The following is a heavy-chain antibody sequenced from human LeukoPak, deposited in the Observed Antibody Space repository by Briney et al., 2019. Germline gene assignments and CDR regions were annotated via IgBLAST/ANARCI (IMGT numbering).Heavy chain of an antibody. CDR1: GFTFSSYG. J-gene: IGHJ6*03. CDR2: ISGSGGST. Sequence: GGSLRLSCAASGFTFSSYGMHWVRQAPGKGLEWVSAISGSGGSTYYADSVKGRFTISRDNSKNTLYLQMNSLRAEDTAVYYCAKDMGYGSGSFYYYYYYYMDVWGKGTTVTISS. V-gene: IGHV3-23*01. CDR3: AKDMGYGSGSFYYYYYYYMDV. D-gene: IGHD3-10*01.